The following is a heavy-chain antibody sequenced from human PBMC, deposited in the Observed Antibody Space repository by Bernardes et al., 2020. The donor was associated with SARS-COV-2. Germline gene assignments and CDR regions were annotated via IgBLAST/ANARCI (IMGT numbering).Heavy chain of an antibody. V-gene: IGHV3-23*01. J-gene: IGHJ3*02. CDR3: AKVSGVRYCSSTSCYRLPDAFDI. D-gene: IGHD2-2*02. CDR1: GFTFSSYG. Sequence: GGSLRLSCAASGFTFSSYGMHWVRQAPGKGLEWVSAISGSGGSTYYADSVKGRFTISRDNSKNTLYLQMNSLRAEDTAVYYCAKVSGVRYCSSTSCYRLPDAFDIWGQGTMVTVSS. CDR2: ISGSGGST.